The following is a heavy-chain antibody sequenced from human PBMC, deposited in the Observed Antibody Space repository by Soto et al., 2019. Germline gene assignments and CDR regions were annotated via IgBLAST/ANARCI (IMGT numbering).Heavy chain of an antibody. CDR1: GFSFSTNW. J-gene: IGHJ5*02. CDR2: INSDGSRI. Sequence: EVELVESGGGLVQPGGSLRLSCAASGFSFSTNWMHWVRQAPGKGLVWVSRINSDGSRINYGDSVKGRFTVSRDNAKNTVYLQMNSLRADDTAVYYCARVATGSYNWFDPWGQGTLVTVSS. D-gene: IGHD1-26*01. CDR3: ARVATGSYNWFDP. V-gene: IGHV3-74*01.